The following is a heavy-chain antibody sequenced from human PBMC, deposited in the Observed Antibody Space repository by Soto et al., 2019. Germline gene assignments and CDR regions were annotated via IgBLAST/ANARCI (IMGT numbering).Heavy chain of an antibody. CDR1: GFTFGDYA. D-gene: IGHD3-3*01. CDR3: TGYDFWSGLVIHGMDV. Sequence: GGSLRLSCTASGFTFGDYAMSWFRQAPGKGLEWVGFIRSKAYGGTTEYAASVKGRFTISRDDSKSIAYLQMNSLKTEDTAVYYXTGYDFWSGLVIHGMDVWGQGTTVTVSS. V-gene: IGHV3-49*03. J-gene: IGHJ6*02. CDR2: IRSKAYGGTT.